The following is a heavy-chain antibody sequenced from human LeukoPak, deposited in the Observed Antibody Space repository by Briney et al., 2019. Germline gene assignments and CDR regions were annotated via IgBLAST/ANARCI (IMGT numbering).Heavy chain of an antibody. CDR2: IYADGSS. Sequence: SETLSLTCTVSGGSVSSENSCWNWIRQPAGKGLEWIGRIYADGSSTYNPSLKSRVTISVDTSKNQFSLRLTSVTAADTAVYYCARLGSYFDYWGQGTLVTVSS. V-gene: IGHV4-61*02. J-gene: IGHJ4*02. CDR1: GGSVSSENSC. CDR3: ARLGSYFDY.